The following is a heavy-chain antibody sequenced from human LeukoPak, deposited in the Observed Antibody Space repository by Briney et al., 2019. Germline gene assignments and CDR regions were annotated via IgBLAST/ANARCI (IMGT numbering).Heavy chain of an antibody. D-gene: IGHD2-8*01. CDR2: ISSSGSTI. CDR1: GFTFSDYY. V-gene: IGHV3-11*01. CDR3: ARDRFVLMVYAAYFDY. Sequence: PGGSLRLSCAASGFTFSDYYMSWIRQAPGKGLEWVSYISSSGSTIYYADSVKGRFTISRDNAKNSLYLQMNSLRAEDTAVYYCARDRFVLMVYAAYFDYWGQGTLVTVSS. J-gene: IGHJ4*02.